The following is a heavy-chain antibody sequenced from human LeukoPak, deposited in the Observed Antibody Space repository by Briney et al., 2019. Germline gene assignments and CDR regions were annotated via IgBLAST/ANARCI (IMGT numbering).Heavy chain of an antibody. J-gene: IGHJ6*03. CDR1: SGSIRSYY. CDR2: IYTSGST. V-gene: IGHV4-4*09. Sequence: SETLSPTCSVSSGSIRSYYWIWVRQPPGKGLEWIGYIYTSGSTNYNPSLKSRVTISVDTSKNQFSLKLSSVTAADTAVYYCARRGGYSGYDYERGGYYYYYYMDVWGKGTTVTVSS. CDR3: ARRGGYSGYDYERGGYYYYYYMDV. D-gene: IGHD5-12*01.